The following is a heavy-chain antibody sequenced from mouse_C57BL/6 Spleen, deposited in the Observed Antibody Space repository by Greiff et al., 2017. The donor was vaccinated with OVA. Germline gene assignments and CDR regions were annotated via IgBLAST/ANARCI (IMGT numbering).Heavy chain of an antibody. CDR1: GYTFTDYE. D-gene: IGHD1-1*01. CDR3: TRNSYGSPFDY. J-gene: IGHJ2*01. CDR2: IDPETGGT. V-gene: IGHV1-15*01. Sequence: VQLQQSGAELVRPGASVTLSCKASGYTFTDYEMHWVKQTPVHGLEWIGAIDPETGGTAYNQKFKGKAILTADKSSSTAYMELRSLTSEDSAVYYCTRNSYGSPFDYWGQGTTLTVSS.